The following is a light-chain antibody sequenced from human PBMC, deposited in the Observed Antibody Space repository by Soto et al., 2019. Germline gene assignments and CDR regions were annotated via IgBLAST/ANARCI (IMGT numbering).Light chain of an antibody. J-gene: IGKJ2*01. V-gene: IGKV1-5*03. CDR3: QQYNSYSMYT. CDR2: KAS. Sequence: DIQMTQSPSTLSASVGDRVTITCRASQNINTWLAWYQQKPGKAPKLLIYKASSLESGVPSRFGGSGSGTEFTLTISSLQPDDFATYYCQQYNSYSMYTFGQGTKLEIK. CDR1: QNINTW.